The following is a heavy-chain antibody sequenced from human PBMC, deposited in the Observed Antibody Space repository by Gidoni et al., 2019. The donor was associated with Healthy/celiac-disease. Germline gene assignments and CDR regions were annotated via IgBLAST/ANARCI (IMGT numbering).Heavy chain of an antibody. CDR3: AKLPAMVRGVNPYYYGMDV. V-gene: IGHV1-69*01. CDR1: GGTFISYA. J-gene: IGHJ6*02. Sequence: QVQLVQSGAEVKKPGSSVKVSCKAYGGTFISYAISWVRQAPGQGLEWMGGSSPLCCTATYSQKFQGRVTFTADESTSPTYMVLSILRSEDTAVYYCAKLPAMVRGVNPYYYGMDVWGQGTTVTVSS. D-gene: IGHD3-10*01. CDR2: SSPLCCTA.